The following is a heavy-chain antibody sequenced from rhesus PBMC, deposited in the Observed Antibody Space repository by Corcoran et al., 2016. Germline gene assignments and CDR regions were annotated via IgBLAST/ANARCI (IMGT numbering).Heavy chain of an antibody. D-gene: IGHD5-42*01. CDR1: GYSISSGYY. CDR3: ARVGSSWSEWDTVGTEWYFDL. J-gene: IGHJ2*01. V-gene: IGHV4S14*01. CDR2: IYGSGGSN. Sequence: QVQLQESGPGLVKPSETLSLTCAVSGYSISSGYYWGWIRLPPGTGLEWIGCIYGSGGSNFLNPSLKSRVTLSVDTSKNQFSLKLSSVTAADTAVYYCARVGSSWSEWDTVGTEWYFDLWGPGTPITISS.